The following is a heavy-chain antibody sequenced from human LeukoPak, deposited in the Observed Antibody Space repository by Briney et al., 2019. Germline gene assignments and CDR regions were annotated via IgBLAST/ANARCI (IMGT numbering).Heavy chain of an antibody. Sequence: SETLSLTCAVYGGSFSGYYWSWIRQPPGKGLEWIGEINHSGSTNYNPSLKSRVTISVDTSKNQFSLKLSSVTAADTAVYYCARARITIFGVVILNYYYYMDVWGKGTRSPSP. CDR3: ARARITIFGVVILNYYYYMDV. CDR1: GGSFSGYY. J-gene: IGHJ6*03. V-gene: IGHV4-34*01. CDR2: INHSGST. D-gene: IGHD3-3*01.